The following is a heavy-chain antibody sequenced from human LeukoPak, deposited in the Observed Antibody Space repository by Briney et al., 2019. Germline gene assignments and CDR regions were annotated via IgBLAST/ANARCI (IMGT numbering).Heavy chain of an antibody. CDR2: ISSSSSYI. D-gene: IGHD3-16*01. Sequence: GGSLRLSCAASGFTFSSYSMNWVRQAPGKGLEWVSSISSSSSYIYYADSVKGRFTISRDNAKNSLYLQMNSLRAEDTAVYYCARDDMDMITVPYYYYYGTDVWGQGTTVTVSS. V-gene: IGHV3-21*01. CDR1: GFTFSSYS. J-gene: IGHJ6*02. CDR3: ARDDMDMITVPYYYYYGTDV.